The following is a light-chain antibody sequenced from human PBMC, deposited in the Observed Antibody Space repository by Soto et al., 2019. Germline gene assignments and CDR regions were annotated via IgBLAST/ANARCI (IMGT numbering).Light chain of an antibody. V-gene: IGLV1-40*01. CDR3: ATWDDSLNAAV. CDR1: SSNIGAGFD. J-gene: IGLJ7*01. CDR2: AND. Sequence: QSVLTQPPSVSGAPGQRLTISCAGTSSNIGAGFDVHWYQQLPGTAPKLLIYANDDRPSGVPDRFSGSTSGTSASLAITGLQAEDAADYYCATWDDSLNAAVFGGGTQLTVL.